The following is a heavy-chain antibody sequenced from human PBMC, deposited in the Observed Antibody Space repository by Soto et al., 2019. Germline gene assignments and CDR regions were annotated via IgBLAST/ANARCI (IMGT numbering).Heavy chain of an antibody. CDR3: ASERYYDILTGYYKGLQH. D-gene: IGHD3-9*01. Sequence: PSETLSLTCTVSGGSISSGDYYWSWIRQPPGKGLEWIGYIYYSGSTYYNPSLKSRVTISVDTSKNQFSLKLSSVTAADTAVYYCASERYYDILTGYYKGLQHWGQGTLVTVSS. V-gene: IGHV4-30-4*01. CDR2: IYYSGST. J-gene: IGHJ1*01. CDR1: GGSISSGDYY.